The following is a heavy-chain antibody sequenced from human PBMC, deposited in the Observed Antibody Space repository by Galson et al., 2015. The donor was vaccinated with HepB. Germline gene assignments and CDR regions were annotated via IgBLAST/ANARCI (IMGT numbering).Heavy chain of an antibody. CDR1: GFTFSSYS. CDR2: ISSSSSYV. CDR3: ARGRRGIAAARGPDY. Sequence: SLRLSCAASGFTFSSYSMNWVVQAPGKGLEWVSSISSSSSYVYYADSVKGRFTISRDNAKNSLYLQMNSLRAEDTAVYYCARGRRGIAAARGPDYWGQGTLVTVSS. D-gene: IGHD6-13*01. J-gene: IGHJ4*02. V-gene: IGHV3-21*01.